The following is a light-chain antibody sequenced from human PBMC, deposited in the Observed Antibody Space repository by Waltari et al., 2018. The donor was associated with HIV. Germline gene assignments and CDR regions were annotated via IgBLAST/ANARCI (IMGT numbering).Light chain of an antibody. CDR2: DAS. CDR1: QSVSRY. CDR3: QQRYIWLS. V-gene: IGKV3-11*01. J-gene: IGKJ4*01. Sequence: EIVLTQSPATLSLSPGERATLSCRASQSVSRYLAWYQPKPGQAPRLLIYDASNRATGSPARFSGSGSGTDFTLTISSLEPEDFAVYYCQQRYIWLSFGGGTKVEIK.